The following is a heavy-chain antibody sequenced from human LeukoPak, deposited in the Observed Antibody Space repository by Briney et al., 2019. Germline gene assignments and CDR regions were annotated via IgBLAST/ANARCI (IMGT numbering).Heavy chain of an antibody. V-gene: IGHV3-23*01. J-gene: IGHJ4*02. Sequence: SGGSLRLSCAASGFTFSSYAMSWVRQAPGKGLEWVSAISGSGGSTYYADSVKGRFTISRDNSKNTLYLQMNSLRAEDTAVYYCAKDSGSSGWYGWFNYWGQGTLVTVSS. CDR3: AKDSGSSGWYGWFNY. CDR1: GFTFSSYA. D-gene: IGHD6-19*01. CDR2: ISGSGGST.